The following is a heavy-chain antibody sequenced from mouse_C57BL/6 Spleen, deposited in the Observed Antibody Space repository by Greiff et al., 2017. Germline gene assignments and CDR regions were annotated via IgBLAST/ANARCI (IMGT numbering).Heavy chain of an antibody. Sequence: VQLQQPGAELVRPGSSVKLSCKASGYTFTSYWMHWVKQRPIQGLEWIGNIDPSDSETHYNQKFKDKATLTVDKSSSTAYMQLSSLTSEDSAVYYCATTAQATGAWFAYWGQGTLVTVSA. CDR2: IDPSDSET. V-gene: IGHV1-52*01. D-gene: IGHD3-2*02. CDR3: ATTAQATGAWFAY. J-gene: IGHJ3*01. CDR1: GYTFTSYW.